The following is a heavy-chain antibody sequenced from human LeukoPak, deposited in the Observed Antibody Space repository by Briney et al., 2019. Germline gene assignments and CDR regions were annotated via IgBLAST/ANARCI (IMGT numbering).Heavy chain of an antibody. D-gene: IGHD2-15*01. CDR3: ARVGSCSGGSCYNALYFQH. V-gene: IGHV4-39*07. Sequence: SETLSLTCTVSGGSISSSSYYWGWIRQPPGKGLEWIGSIYYSGSTYYNPSLKSRVTISVDTSKNQFSLKLSSVTAADTAVYYCARVGSCSGGSCYNALYFQHWGQGTLVTVSS. CDR1: GGSISSSSYY. J-gene: IGHJ1*01. CDR2: IYYSGST.